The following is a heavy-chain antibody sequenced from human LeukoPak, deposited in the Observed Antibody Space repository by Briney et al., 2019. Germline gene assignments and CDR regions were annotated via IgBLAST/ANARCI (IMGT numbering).Heavy chain of an antibody. D-gene: IGHD3-22*01. J-gene: IGHJ4*02. CDR1: GYSFTVAY. Sequence: ASVKVSCKASGYSFTVAYIHWVRQAPGQGLEWMGWINPSSGATSYAQKFLDRVTMTSDTSISTAYMEVRRLTSDDTAVYRCARDQNYFDTATYYGPYYWGQGTLVTVSS. V-gene: IGHV1-2*02. CDR2: INPSSGAT. CDR3: ARDQNYFDTATYYGPYY.